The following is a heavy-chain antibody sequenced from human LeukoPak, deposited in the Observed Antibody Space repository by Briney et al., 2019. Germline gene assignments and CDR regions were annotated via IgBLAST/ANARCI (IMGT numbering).Heavy chain of an antibody. CDR2: IGTAGDT. J-gene: IGHJ4*02. V-gene: IGHV3-13*01. Sequence: GGSLRLSCAASGFTFSSYDMHWARQATGKGLEWVSAIGTAGDTYYPGSVKGRFTISRENAKNSLYLQMNSLRAGDTAVYYCARGGRYCSSTSCYPYFDYWGQGTLVTVSS. D-gene: IGHD2-2*01. CDR3: ARGGRYCSSTSCYPYFDY. CDR1: GFTFSSYD.